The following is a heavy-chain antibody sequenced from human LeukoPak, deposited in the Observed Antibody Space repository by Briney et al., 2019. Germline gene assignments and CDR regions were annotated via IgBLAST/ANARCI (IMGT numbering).Heavy chain of an antibody. V-gene: IGHV3-48*03. CDR2: ISSSGRTT. D-gene: IGHD6-19*01. CDR1: GFTFSSYE. CDR3: ARDDRRGAVAGTSYFQH. Sequence: GGSLRLSCAASGFTFSSYEMKWVRQAPGKGLEWVSYISSSGRTTYYADSVKGRFTISRDNAKNSLYLQMNSLRAEDTAVYYCARDDRRGAVAGTSYFQHWGQGTLVTVSS. J-gene: IGHJ1*01.